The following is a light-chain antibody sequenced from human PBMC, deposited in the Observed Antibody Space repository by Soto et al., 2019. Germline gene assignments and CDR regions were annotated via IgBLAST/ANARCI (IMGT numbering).Light chain of an antibody. CDR3: QPYGSSGT. J-gene: IGKJ1*01. CDR2: GAS. V-gene: IGKV3-20*01. Sequence: EIVLTQSPGTLSLSPGERATLSCRASQSVSSSYLAWYQQKPGQAPRLLIYGASSRATGIPDRFSGSGSGTDFTLTISRLEPEDFAVYYCQPYGSSGTFGQGTKV. CDR1: QSVSSSY.